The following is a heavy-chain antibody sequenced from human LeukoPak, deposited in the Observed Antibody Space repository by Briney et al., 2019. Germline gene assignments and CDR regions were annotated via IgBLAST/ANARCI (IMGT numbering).Heavy chain of an antibody. CDR2: ISFDGSDK. D-gene: IGHD3-10*01. V-gene: IGHV3-30*18. CDR3: AKEQGWFGELWDY. CDR1: GFTFNNYG. Sequence: SGGSLRLSCAGSGFTFNNYGIHWVRQAPGKGLEWVAVISFDGSDKYYADSVKGRFTISRDNSKNTLYLQMNSLRAEDTAVYYCAKEQGWFGELWDYWGQGTLVTVSS. J-gene: IGHJ4*02.